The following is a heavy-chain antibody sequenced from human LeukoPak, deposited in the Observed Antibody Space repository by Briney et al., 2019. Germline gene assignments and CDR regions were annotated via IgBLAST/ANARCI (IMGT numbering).Heavy chain of an antibody. CDR2: ISSSGSTI. J-gene: IGHJ6*03. D-gene: IGHD2-15*01. V-gene: IGHV3-48*03. Sequence: GGSLRLSCAASGFTFSSYEMNWVRQAPGKGLEWVSYISSSGSTIYYADSVKGRFTISRDNAKNSLYLQMNSLRAEDTAVYYCAGSYCSGGSCPRGYYYYMDVWGKGTTVTISS. CDR1: GFTFSSYE. CDR3: AGSYCSGGSCPRGYYYYMDV.